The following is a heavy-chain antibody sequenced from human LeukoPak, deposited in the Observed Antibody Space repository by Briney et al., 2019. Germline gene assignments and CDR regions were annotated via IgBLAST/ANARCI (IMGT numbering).Heavy chain of an antibody. CDR2: IYYSGST. V-gene: IGHV4-59*01. J-gene: IGHJ5*02. D-gene: IGHD3-22*01. Sequence: SETLSLTCTVSGGSISSYYWSWIRQPPGKGLEWIGYIYYSGSTNYSPSLKSRVTISVDTSKNQFSLKLSSVTAADTAVYYCARTEDSRDWFDPWGQGTLVTVSS. CDR1: GGSISSYY. CDR3: ARTEDSRDWFDP.